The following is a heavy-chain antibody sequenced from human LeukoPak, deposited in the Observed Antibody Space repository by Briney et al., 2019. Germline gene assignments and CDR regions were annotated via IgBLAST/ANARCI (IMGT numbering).Heavy chain of an antibody. CDR1: GGSISSGGYS. D-gene: IGHD3-22*01. V-gene: IGHV4-30-2*05. CDR2: IYYSGST. J-gene: IGHJ4*02. Sequence: SETLSLTCTISGGSISSGGYSWSWIRQPPGKGLEWIGYIYYSGSTYYNPSLKSRVTISVDTSKNQFSLKLSSVTAADTAVYYCASYYDSSGYYHYWGQGTLVTVSS. CDR3: ASYYDSSGYYHY.